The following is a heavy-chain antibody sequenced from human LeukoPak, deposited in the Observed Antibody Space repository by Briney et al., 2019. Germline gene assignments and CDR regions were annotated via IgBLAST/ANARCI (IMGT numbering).Heavy chain of an antibody. D-gene: IGHD3-22*01. CDR2: INTNTGNP. CDR3: ASSLLYYYDSSGYWGDAFDI. Sequence: ASVKVSCKASGYTFTIYAMNGVRQAPGQGLEGMGWINTNTGNPTYAQGFTGRFVFSLDTSVSTAYLQISSLKAEDTAVYYCASSLLYYYDSSGYWGDAFDIWGEGRMVTVYS. CDR1: GYTFTIYA. J-gene: IGHJ3*02. V-gene: IGHV7-4-1*02.